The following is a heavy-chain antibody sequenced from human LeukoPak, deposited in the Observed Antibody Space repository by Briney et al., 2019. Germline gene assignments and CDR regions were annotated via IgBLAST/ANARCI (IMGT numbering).Heavy chain of an antibody. CDR3: AKGKYYDILTGRNNGGGYFDY. J-gene: IGHJ4*02. Sequence: PGGSLRLSCAASGFTFSNAWMSWVRQAPGKGLEWVGRIKSKTDGGTTDYAAPVKGRFTISRDDSKNTLYLQMNSLKTEDTAVYYCAKGKYYDILTGRNNGGGYFDYWGQGTLVTVSS. V-gene: IGHV3-15*01. D-gene: IGHD3-9*01. CDR1: GFTFSNAW. CDR2: IKSKTDGGTT.